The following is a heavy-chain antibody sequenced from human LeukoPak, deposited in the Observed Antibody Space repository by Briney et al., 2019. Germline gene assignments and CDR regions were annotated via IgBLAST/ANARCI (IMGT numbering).Heavy chain of an antibody. CDR3: AKGSSGSFLTDFDY. CDR2: ISWNSGTI. Sequence: GGSLRLSCTASGFIFDDYGMHWVRHTPVKGLGWVSGISWNSGTIAYGDSVKGRFITSRDNAKNSLYLQMNSLRAEDTAFYDCAKGSSGSFLTDFDYWGQGTLVTVSS. J-gene: IGHJ4*02. CDR1: GFIFDDYG. D-gene: IGHD1-26*01. V-gene: IGHV3-9*01.